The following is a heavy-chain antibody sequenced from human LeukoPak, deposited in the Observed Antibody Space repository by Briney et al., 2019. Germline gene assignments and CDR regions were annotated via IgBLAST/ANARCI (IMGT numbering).Heavy chain of an antibody. Sequence: ASVKVSCKASGGTFISYAISWVRQAPGQGLEWMGGIIPIFGTANYAQKFQGRVTITADESTSTAYMELGSLRSEDTAVYYCARGITISLYYYGMDVWGQETTVTVSS. CDR1: GGTFISYA. J-gene: IGHJ6*02. CDR2: IIPIFGTA. D-gene: IGHD3-9*01. CDR3: ARGITISLYYYGMDV. V-gene: IGHV1-69*01.